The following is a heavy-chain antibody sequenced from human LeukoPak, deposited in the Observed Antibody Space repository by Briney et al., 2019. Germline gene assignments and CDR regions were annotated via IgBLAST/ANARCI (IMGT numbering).Heavy chain of an antibody. CDR1: GFTFSNSA. D-gene: IGHD5-12*01. V-gene: IGHV3-23*01. J-gene: IGHJ3*02. CDR2: ISYSGGST. Sequence: PGGSLRLSCAASGFTFSNSAMGWVRQAPGKGLEWVSTISYSGGSTYYADSVKGRFTISRDNSKNTLCLQMNSLRAEDTAVYYCARVVSRYGQDAFDIWGQGTMVTVSS. CDR3: ARVVSRYGQDAFDI.